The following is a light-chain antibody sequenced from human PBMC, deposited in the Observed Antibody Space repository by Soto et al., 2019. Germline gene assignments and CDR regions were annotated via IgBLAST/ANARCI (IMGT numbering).Light chain of an antibody. CDR3: QQFDNSLWT. V-gene: IGKV3-20*01. Sequence: EIVLTQSPGTLSLSPGDRATLSCRASQSVSTNNFAWYQQRPGQAPRLLIYGASSRATGIPDRFSGSGSGTDFTLTISRLEPEDFAVYYCQQFDNSLWTFGQGDQGGYQ. J-gene: IGKJ1*01. CDR2: GAS. CDR1: QSVSTNN.